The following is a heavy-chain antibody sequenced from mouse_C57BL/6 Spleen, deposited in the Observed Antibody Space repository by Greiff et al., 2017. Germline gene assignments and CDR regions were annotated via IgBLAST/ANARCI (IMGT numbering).Heavy chain of an antibody. D-gene: IGHD1-1*01. V-gene: IGHV5-17*01. CDR3: ARGDYYGSTFDY. CDR1: GFTFSDYG. J-gene: IGHJ2*01. CDR2: ISSGSSTI. Sequence: EVQLKESGGGLVKPGGSLKLSCAASGFTFSDYGMHWVRQAPEKGLEWVAYISSGSSTIYYADTVKGRFTISRDNAKNTLFLQMTSLRSEDTAMYYCARGDYYGSTFDYWGQGTTLTVSS.